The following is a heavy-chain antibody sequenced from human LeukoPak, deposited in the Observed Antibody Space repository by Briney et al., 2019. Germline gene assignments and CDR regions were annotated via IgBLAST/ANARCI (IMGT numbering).Heavy chain of an antibody. CDR1: GYTFTNYY. J-gene: IGHJ1*01. CDR3: ARDHFDSSGYYYLLGYFEH. Sequence: ASVKVSCKASGYTFTNYYVHWVRQAPGQGLEWMGIIKHSGGGTSYALKFHGRVTMTRDTSTITAYMELTSLRSEDTAVYYCARDHFDSSGYYYLLGYFEHWGQGTLVTVSS. D-gene: IGHD3-22*01. CDR2: IKHSGGGT. V-gene: IGHV1-46*01.